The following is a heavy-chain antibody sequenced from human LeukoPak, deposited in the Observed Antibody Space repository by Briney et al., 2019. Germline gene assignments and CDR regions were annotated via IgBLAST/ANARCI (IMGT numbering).Heavy chain of an antibody. CDR1: GFTFDDYA. J-gene: IGHJ4*02. CDR3: ARDRSGYSGYDFFDS. V-gene: IGHV3-9*01. CDR2: INWNSDSI. Sequence: PGGSLRLSCAVSGFTFDDYAMHWVRQVPGKGLEWVSGINWNSDSIGYADSVKGRFTTSRDNAKNSLYLQMNSLRAEDTAIYYCARDRSGYSGYDFFDSWGQGTLVTVSS. D-gene: IGHD5-12*01.